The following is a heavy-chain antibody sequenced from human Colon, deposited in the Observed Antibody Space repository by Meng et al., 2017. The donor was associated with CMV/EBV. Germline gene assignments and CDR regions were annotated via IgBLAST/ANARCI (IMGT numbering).Heavy chain of an antibody. Sequence: SETLSLTCTVSGGSISSGDYYWSWIRQPPGKGLEWIGYIYYSGSTYYNPSLKSRVTISVDTSKNQFSLKLSSVTAADTAVYYCARDRHYYDSSGYSFDPWGQGILVTVSS. D-gene: IGHD3-22*01. CDR3: ARDRHYYDSSGYSFDP. J-gene: IGHJ5*02. CDR1: GGSISSGDYY. CDR2: IYYSGST. V-gene: IGHV4-30-4*08.